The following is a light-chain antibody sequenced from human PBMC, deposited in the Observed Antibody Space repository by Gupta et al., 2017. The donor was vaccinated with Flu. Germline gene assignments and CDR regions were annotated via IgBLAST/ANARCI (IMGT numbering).Light chain of an antibody. Sequence: EIVLTHPPPTLSLSPGERATLSCHASQSVSSYLAWDQQKPGQTPRILMYDAYNRDTGITARFRGSGSGTDFTLTSSSLKTEDFEVYDPYQRSNYTFGQGTKVEIK. CDR3: YQRSNYT. J-gene: IGKJ2*01. CDR1: QSVSSY. CDR2: DAY. V-gene: IGKV3-11*01.